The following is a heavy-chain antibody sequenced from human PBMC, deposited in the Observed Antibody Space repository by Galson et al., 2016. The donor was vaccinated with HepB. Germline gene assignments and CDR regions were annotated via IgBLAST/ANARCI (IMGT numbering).Heavy chain of an antibody. J-gene: IGHJ4*02. D-gene: IGHD3-16*01. CDR2: ISATGGTT. CDR3: VKESPVRGNHFEY. CDR1: GFTFSSYA. Sequence: SLRLSCAASGFTFSSYAMTWVRQAPGKGLQWVSAISATGGTTYYGESVKGRFTISRDNSKNTLYLQMNSLRAEDTAGYYCVKESPVRGNHFEYWGQGTLVTV. V-gene: IGHV3-23*01.